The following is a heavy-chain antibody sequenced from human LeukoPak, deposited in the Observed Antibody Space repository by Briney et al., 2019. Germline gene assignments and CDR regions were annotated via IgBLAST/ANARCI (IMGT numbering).Heavy chain of an antibody. CDR1: GYTFTSYG. J-gene: IGHJ3*02. CDR2: ISVYNGNT. V-gene: IGHV1-18*01. Sequence: ASVKVSCKASGYTFTSYGINWVRQAPGQGLEWMGWISVYNGNTNYAQKLQGRVTMTTVTSTRTVYMELRSLRSDDTAVYYCARVLGSVVHDAFDIWGQGTMVTVSS. D-gene: IGHD2-15*01. CDR3: ARVLGSVVHDAFDI.